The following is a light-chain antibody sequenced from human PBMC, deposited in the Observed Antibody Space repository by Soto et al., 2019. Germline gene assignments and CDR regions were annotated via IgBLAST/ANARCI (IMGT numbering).Light chain of an antibody. V-gene: IGKV1-5*01. Sequence: DLPMTQSPSPLSASVGDRVTITCRASQSISSWLAWYQQKPGKAPNLLIYDASSLESGVPSRFSGSGSGTDFPLAIRSLKPDYSATDYCQQYNSWRTFGQGTKGDIK. CDR3: QQYNSWRT. J-gene: IGKJ1*01. CDR1: QSISSW. CDR2: DAS.